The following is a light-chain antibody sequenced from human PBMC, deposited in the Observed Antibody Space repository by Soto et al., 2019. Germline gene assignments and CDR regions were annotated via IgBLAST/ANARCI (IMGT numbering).Light chain of an antibody. CDR1: QSISSW. J-gene: IGKJ1*01. CDR3: QQYSTYPGT. V-gene: IGKV1-5*01. Sequence: DIQMTQSPSTLSASVGDRVTITCRASQSISSWLAWYQQKPGKAPKVLIFDASSLESGVPSRFSGSGSATEFTLTISSLQPDDFATYYCQQYSTYPGTFGQGTKWISN. CDR2: DAS.